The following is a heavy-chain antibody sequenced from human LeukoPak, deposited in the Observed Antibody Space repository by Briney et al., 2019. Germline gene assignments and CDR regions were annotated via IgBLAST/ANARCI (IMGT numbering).Heavy chain of an antibody. CDR3: ARVRSSGGPWFDP. D-gene: IGHD1-26*01. CDR1: GFTFSSYG. Sequence: GGSLRLSCAASGFTFSSYGMHWVRQAPGKGLECVAVKWYDGSNKYYADSVKGRFTISRDNSKNTLYLQMNSLRAEDTAVYYCARVRSSGGPWFDPWGQGTLVTVSS. CDR2: KWYDGSNK. V-gene: IGHV3-33*01. J-gene: IGHJ5*02.